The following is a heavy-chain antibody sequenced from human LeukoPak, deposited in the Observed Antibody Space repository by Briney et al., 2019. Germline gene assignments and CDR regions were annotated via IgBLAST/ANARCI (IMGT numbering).Heavy chain of an antibody. CDR2: IYSGGST. D-gene: IGHD6-25*01. J-gene: IGHJ4*02. Sequence: GGPLRLSCAASGFTVSSNYMSWVRQAPGKGLEWVSVIYSGGSTYYADSVKGRFTISRDNSKNTLYLQMNSLRAEDTAVYYCARDDSGLIFDYWGQGTLVTVSS. V-gene: IGHV3-66*01. CDR1: GFTVSSNY. CDR3: ARDDSGLIFDY.